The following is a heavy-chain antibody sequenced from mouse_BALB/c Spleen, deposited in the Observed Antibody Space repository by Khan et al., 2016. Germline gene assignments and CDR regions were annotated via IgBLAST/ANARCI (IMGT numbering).Heavy chain of an antibody. V-gene: IGHV2-9*02. Sequence: QVQLKESGPGLVAPSQSLSITCTVSGFSLTNSGVHWVRQPPRKGLDWLGVIWAGGSTDYNSALMSRLSITRDTTQNQVFLKMNSLQTDDTAMYYCARDDQDFDAWFASWGQGILVTVSA. CDR1: GFSLTNSG. J-gene: IGHJ3*01. CDR3: ARDDQDFDAWFAS. CDR2: IWAGGST.